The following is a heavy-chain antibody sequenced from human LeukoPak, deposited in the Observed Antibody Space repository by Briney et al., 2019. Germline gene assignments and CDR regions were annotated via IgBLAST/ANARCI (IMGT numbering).Heavy chain of an antibody. J-gene: IGHJ4*02. CDR1: GYHLTNQW. V-gene: IGHV5-51*01. CDR3: ARRSVGVTGSGWYGLY. Sequence: NRGGAPEILRWASGYHLTNQWNGRVRPLPGKGPEVSRIKYPGDSATRYSPSFQGQVTISADKSISTAFLQWSSLKASDTTIYYCARRSVGVTGSGWYGLYWGQGALGTVSA. D-gene: IGHD6-19*01. CDR2: KYPGDSAT.